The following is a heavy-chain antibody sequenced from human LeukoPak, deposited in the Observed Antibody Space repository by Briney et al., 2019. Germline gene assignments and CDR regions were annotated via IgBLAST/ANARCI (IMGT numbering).Heavy chain of an antibody. D-gene: IGHD2-8*02. V-gene: IGHV4-59*01. CDR2: IYYSGST. J-gene: IGHJ3*02. CDR3: ARGSGLWDAFDI. Sequence: SETLSLTCTVSGGSISSYYWSWIRQPPGKGLEWIGYIYYSGSTNYNPSLKRRVTISVETSKNQFSLKLSSVTAADTAVYYCARGSGLWDAFDIWGQGTMVTVSS. CDR1: GGSISSYY.